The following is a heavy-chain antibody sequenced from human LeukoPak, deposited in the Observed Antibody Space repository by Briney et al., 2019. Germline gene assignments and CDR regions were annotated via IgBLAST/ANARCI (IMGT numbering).Heavy chain of an antibody. Sequence: PGGSLRLSCAASGFTFSSYAMHWVRQAPGKGLEWVALISYDGSNKYYADSVKGRFTISRDNSKNTLYLQMNSLRAEDTAVYYCAISITIFGVVTTGGVDIWGQGTMVTVSS. CDR3: AISITIFGVVTTGGVDI. D-gene: IGHD3-3*01. CDR2: ISYDGSNK. V-gene: IGHV3-30*04. CDR1: GFTFSSYA. J-gene: IGHJ3*02.